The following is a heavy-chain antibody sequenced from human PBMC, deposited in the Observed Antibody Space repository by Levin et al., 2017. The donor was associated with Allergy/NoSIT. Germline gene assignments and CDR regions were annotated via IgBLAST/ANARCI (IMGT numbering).Heavy chain of an antibody. V-gene: IGHV1-69*13. D-gene: IGHD3-10*01. Sequence: SVKVSCKASGGTFSSYAISWVRQAPGQGLEWMGGIIPIFGTANYAQKFQGRVTITADESTSTAYMELSSLRSEDTAVYYCARSLITMVLSGVYYYGMDVWGQGTTVTVSS. J-gene: IGHJ6*02. CDR1: GGTFSSYA. CDR2: IIPIFGTA. CDR3: ARSLITMVLSGVYYYGMDV.